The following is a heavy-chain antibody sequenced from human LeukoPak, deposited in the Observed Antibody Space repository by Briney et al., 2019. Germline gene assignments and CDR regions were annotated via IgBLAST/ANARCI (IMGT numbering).Heavy chain of an antibody. V-gene: IGHV1-2*02. D-gene: IGHD6-13*01. CDR2: INPNSGGT. CDR3: ARAPVSFYSSSRLNWFDP. Sequence: ASVKVSCKASGYTFTGYYMHWVRQAPGQGLEWMGWINPNSGGTNYAQKFQGRVTMTRDTSISTAYMELSRLRSDDTAVYYCARAPVSFYSSSRLNWFDPWGQGTLVTVSS. J-gene: IGHJ5*02. CDR1: GYTFTGYY.